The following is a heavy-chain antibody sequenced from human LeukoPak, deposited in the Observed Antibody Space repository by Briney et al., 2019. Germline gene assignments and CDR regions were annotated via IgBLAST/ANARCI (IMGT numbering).Heavy chain of an antibody. J-gene: IGHJ5*02. CDR3: ARGPNSSEYQLLPRWFDP. Sequence: GASVKVSCKASGYAFTSYDINWVRQATGQGLEWMGWMNPNSGNTGYAQKFQGRVTITRNTSISTAYMELSSLRSEDTAVYYCARGPNSSEYQLLPRWFDPWGQGTLVTVSS. CDR1: GYAFTSYD. D-gene: IGHD2-2*01. CDR2: MNPNSGNT. V-gene: IGHV1-8*03.